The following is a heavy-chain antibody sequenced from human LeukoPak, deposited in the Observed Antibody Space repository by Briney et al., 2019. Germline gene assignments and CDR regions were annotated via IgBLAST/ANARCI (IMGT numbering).Heavy chain of an antibody. CDR2: INWNGGST. Sequence: GGSLRLSCAASGFTFSSYAMSWVRQAPGKGLEWVSGINWNGGSTGYADSVKGRFTISRDNAKNSLYLQMNSLGAEDTALYYCARISLTTGSYYYYYMDVWGKGTTVTVSS. V-gene: IGHV3-20*04. D-gene: IGHD4-17*01. CDR1: GFTFSSYA. J-gene: IGHJ6*03. CDR3: ARISLTTGSYYYYYMDV.